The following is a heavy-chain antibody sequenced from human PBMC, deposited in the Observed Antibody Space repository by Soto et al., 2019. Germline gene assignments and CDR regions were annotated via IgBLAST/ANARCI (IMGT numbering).Heavy chain of an antibody. D-gene: IGHD4-17*01. V-gene: IGHV5-51*01. CDR2: IYPDDSDT. CDR1: GYSFSTYW. Sequence: GESLKISCKGSGYSFSTYWIGWVRQMPGKGLEWMAMIYPDDSDTRHSPSFQGQVTISADKSISIAYLQWSSLKASDTATYFCVRLSHDYRGNVVYDYCGMDVWGQGTLVTVSS. CDR3: VRLSHDYRGNVVYDYCGMDV. J-gene: IGHJ6*02.